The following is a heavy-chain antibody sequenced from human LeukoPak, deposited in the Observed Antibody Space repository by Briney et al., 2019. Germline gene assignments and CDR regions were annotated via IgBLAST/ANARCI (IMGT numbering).Heavy chain of an antibody. Sequence: GGCLRLSCAASGFTFSSYWMSWVRQAPGKGLEWVANIKQDGSEKYYVDSVKGRFTISRDNAKNSLYLQMNSLRAEDTAVYYCARSWIQLLPGYWGQGTLVTVSS. CDR2: IKQDGSEK. CDR1: GFTFSSYW. CDR3: ARSWIQLLPGY. D-gene: IGHD5-18*01. J-gene: IGHJ4*02. V-gene: IGHV3-7*01.